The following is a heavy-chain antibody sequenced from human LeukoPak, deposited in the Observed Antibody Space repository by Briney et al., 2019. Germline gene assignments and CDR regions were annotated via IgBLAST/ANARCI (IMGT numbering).Heavy chain of an antibody. CDR1: GGSISSSSYY. CDR3: ATTVTPFHYFDY. D-gene: IGHD4-17*01. J-gene: IGHJ4*02. Sequence: PSETLSLTCTVSGGSISSSSYYWGWIRQPPGEGLEWIGSIHYSGSTYYNPSLKSRATISVDTSMHQFSLKLSSVTAADTAVYYCATTVTPFHYFDYWGQGTLVTVSS. CDR2: IHYSGST. V-gene: IGHV4-39*01.